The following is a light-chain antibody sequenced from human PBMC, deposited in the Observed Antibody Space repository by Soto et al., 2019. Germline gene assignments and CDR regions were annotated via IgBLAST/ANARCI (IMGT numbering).Light chain of an antibody. CDR1: QGISNF. CDR2: AAS. V-gene: IGKV1-27*01. CDR3: QKYNTAPWT. J-gene: IGKJ1*01. Sequence: DIKMTQSPSSLSASVGDRVTITCRASQGISNFLAWYQQNPGKVPKVLIYAASTLQSGVPSRFSGSGSGTDFALTISSLQPEDVATYYCQKYNTAPWTFGQGTKVEIK.